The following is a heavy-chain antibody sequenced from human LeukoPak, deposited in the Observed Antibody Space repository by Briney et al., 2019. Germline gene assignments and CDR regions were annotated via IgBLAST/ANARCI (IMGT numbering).Heavy chain of an antibody. Sequence: GGSLRLSCAASGFTFSSYWMSWGRQAPGKGLEWVANIKQDGSEKFYVDSVKGRFTISRDNAKNSLYLQMNSLRAEDTAVYYCARTLGQWLPSYPDYWGQGTLLIVSS. J-gene: IGHJ4*02. V-gene: IGHV3-7*01. D-gene: IGHD6-19*01. CDR1: GFTFSSYW. CDR3: ARTLGQWLPSYPDY. CDR2: IKQDGSEK.